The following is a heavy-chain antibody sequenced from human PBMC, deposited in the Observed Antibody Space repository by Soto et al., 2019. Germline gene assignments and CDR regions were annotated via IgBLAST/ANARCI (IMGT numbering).Heavy chain of an antibody. CDR1: GIAISNDNYH. CDR3: VRLLDPLKYFDWMSHDF. V-gene: IGHV4-39*01. CDR2: IFYTGNT. D-gene: IGHD3-9*01. J-gene: IGHJ4*02. Sequence: SETLSLTCTVSGIAISNDNYHWGWIRQPPGKGLEWIGSIFYTGNTYYKSSLESRINISVDTSKNQYSLNLKTVTAAVTAVYYCVRLLDPLKYFDWMSHDFWGQGTQVTVS.